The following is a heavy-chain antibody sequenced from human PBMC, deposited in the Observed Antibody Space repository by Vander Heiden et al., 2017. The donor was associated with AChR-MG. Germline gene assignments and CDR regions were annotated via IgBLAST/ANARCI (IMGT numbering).Heavy chain of an antibody. J-gene: IGHJ3*01. CDR2: IYGNDDK. CDR3: VQVGEAFDL. D-gene: IGHD3-16*01. V-gene: IGHV2-5*01. CDR1: GFPLSTSAVG. Sequence: QITLKESGPTLVKPTQTLTLTCTFSGFPLSTSAVGVGWIRQPPGKALDWLAIIYGNDDKRYSPSLKSRLTITKDTSKSQVVLTVTNMDPVDTATYYCVQVGEAFDLWGQGTMVTVSS.